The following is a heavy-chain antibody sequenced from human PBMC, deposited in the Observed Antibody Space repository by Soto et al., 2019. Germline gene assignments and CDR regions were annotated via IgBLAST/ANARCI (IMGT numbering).Heavy chain of an antibody. V-gene: IGHV4-59*01. Sequence: SSETLSLTCAVSGASITYYYWNWIRQPPGRGLEWIGSFSSSGSTDYNPSLRSRVTISVDTSKNQFSLKLSSVTAADTAVYYCARASAGPHYDAPNMFLDYWGQGTLVTVSS. J-gene: IGHJ4*02. CDR3: ARASAGPHYDAPNMFLDY. CDR2: FSSSGST. CDR1: GASITYYY. D-gene: IGHD3-22*01.